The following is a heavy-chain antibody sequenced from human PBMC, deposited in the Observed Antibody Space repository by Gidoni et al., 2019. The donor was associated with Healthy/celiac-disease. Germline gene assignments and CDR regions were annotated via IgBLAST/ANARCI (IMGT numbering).Heavy chain of an antibody. Sequence: QVQLVESGGGLVKPGGSLRLSCAASGFTFSDYYMSWIRQAPGKGLEWVSYISSSSSYTNYADSVKGRFTISRDNAKSSLYLQMNSLRAEDTAVYYCASSAIGGYYYYGMDVWGQGTTVTVSS. CDR1: GFTFSDYY. CDR3: ASSAIGGYYYYGMDV. V-gene: IGHV3-11*06. CDR2: ISSSSSYT. J-gene: IGHJ6*02.